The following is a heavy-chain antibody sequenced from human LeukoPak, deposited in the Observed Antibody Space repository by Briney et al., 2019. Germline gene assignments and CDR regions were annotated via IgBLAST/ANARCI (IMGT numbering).Heavy chain of an antibody. Sequence: TSETLSLTCTVSGGSISSYYWSWIRQPAGKGLEWIGRIYTSGSTNYNPSLKSRVTMSVDTSKNQFSLKLSSMTAADTAVYYCARDSWRFGESYNWFDPWGQGTLVTVSS. CDR2: IYTSGST. V-gene: IGHV4-4*07. J-gene: IGHJ5*02. D-gene: IGHD3-10*01. CDR1: GGSISSYY. CDR3: ARDSWRFGESYNWFDP.